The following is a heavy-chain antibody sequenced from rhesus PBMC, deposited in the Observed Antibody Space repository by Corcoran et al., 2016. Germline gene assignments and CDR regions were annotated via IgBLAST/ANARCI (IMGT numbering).Heavy chain of an antibody. D-gene: IGHD3-40*01. CDR2: ILFDGIEK. J-gene: IGHJ4*01. CDR3: ARSTSNYFDY. V-gene: IGHV3-54*02. CDR1: GFTFSSYG. Sequence: EVQLVESGGGLVQSGGSLRLSCAASGFTFSSYGIHWVRQAPGKGLEWVSVILFDGIEKYYADSVKDRFTISRENSKNMVYLQLNNLKLEDTAVYYCARSTSNYFDYWGQGVLVTVSS.